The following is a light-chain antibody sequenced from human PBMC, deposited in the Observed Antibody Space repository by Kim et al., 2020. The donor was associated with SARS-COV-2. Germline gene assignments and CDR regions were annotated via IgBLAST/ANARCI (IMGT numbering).Light chain of an antibody. CDR2: AAS. J-gene: IGKJ3*01. V-gene: IGKV3-20*01. Sequence: EIVLTQSPGTLSLSPGEGATLSCRASQPLSNSALAWYQQRLGQAPRLLIYAASIRATGVPDKFSGSGSGTDFTLTISRLDPEDFAVYYCQQFGASFTFGPGTKVEIK. CDR1: QPLSNSA. CDR3: QQFGASFT.